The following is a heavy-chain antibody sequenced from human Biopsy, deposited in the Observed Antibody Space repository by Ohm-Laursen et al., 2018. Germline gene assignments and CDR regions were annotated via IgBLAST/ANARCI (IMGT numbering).Heavy chain of an antibody. Sequence: SLRLSCSATEFNVDRNHMNWVRQAPGKGLEWVSMIHGSGSTDYADSVKGRFTVSRDNSKDTVYLQMNALRVDDTAMYYCAGAGGHSFWGQGALVTVSS. CDR3: AGAGGHSF. D-gene: IGHD3-16*01. V-gene: IGHV3-66*01. CDR2: IHGSGST. J-gene: IGHJ4*02. CDR1: EFNVDRNH.